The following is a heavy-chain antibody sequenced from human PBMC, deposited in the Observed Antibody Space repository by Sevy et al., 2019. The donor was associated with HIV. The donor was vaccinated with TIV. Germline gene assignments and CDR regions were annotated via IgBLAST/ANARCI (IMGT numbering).Heavy chain of an antibody. CDR3: AKDSISGILTSYYSYYYGMDV. V-gene: IGHV3-23*01. CDR2: ISGSGGST. J-gene: IGHJ6*02. D-gene: IGHD3-9*01. Sequence: GGSLRLSCAASGFTFSSYAMSWVRQAPGKGLEWVSAISGSGGSTYYADSVKGRFTISRDNSKNTLYLQMNSLRAEDTAVYYCAKDSISGILTSYYSYYYGMDVWGQGTTVTVSS. CDR1: GFTFSSYA.